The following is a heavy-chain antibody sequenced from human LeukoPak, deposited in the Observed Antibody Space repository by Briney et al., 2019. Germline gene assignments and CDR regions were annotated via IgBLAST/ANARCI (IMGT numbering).Heavy chain of an antibody. CDR2: ISYDGSNK. CDR3: ARGRPHGNDY. J-gene: IGHJ4*02. V-gene: IGHV3-30*04. D-gene: IGHD4-23*01. CDR1: EFTFSSYA. Sequence: GGSLRLSCAASEFTFSSYAMHWVRQAPGKGLEWVAVISYDGSNKFYADSVKGRFSISRDNAKNTLYLQMNSLRVEDTAVYYCARGRPHGNDYWGQGTLVTVSS.